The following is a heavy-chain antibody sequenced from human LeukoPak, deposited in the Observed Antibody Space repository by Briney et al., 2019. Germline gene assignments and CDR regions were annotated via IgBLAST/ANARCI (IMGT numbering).Heavy chain of an antibody. V-gene: IGHV3-33*06. J-gene: IGHJ4*02. CDR1: GFTFSNYG. CDR3: ANNFDY. CDR2: IWHDGSNK. Sequence: PGGSLRLSGAASGFTFSNYGMHLVRQAPGKGLEWVAVIWHDGSNKYYADSVKGRFTISRDNSKNTLYLQMNSLRAEDTAVYYCANNFDYWGQGTLVTVSS.